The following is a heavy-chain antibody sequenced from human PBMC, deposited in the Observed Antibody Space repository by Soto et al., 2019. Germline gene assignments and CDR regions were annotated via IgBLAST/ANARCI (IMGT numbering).Heavy chain of an antibody. CDR3: AREGIRSPLYY. D-gene: IGHD4-17*01. V-gene: IGHV3-66*01. CDR1: GFTVSSNY. Sequence: EVQLVESGGGLVQPGGSLRLSCAVSGFTVSSNYMSWVRQAPGKGLEWVSLIYSGGSTYYADSVKGRFTISRDNSKNTLYPQMNSLRPEDTAVYYCAREGIRSPLYYWGQGTLVTVSS. J-gene: IGHJ4*02. CDR2: IYSGGST.